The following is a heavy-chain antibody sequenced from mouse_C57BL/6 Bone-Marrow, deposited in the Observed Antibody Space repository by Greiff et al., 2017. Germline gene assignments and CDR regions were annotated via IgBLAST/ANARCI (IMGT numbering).Heavy chain of an antibody. J-gene: IGHJ2*01. CDR1: GYTFTSYW. CDR2: IDPSDSYT. D-gene: IGHD3-2*02. CDR3: ARKETAQATTDY. V-gene: IGHV1-69*01. Sequence: QVQLQQPGAELVMPGASVKLSCKASGYTFTSYWMHWVKQRPGQGLEWIGEIDPSDSYTNYNQKFKGKSTLTVDKSSSTAYMQLSRLTSEDSAVYYGARKETAQATTDYWGQGTTLTVSA.